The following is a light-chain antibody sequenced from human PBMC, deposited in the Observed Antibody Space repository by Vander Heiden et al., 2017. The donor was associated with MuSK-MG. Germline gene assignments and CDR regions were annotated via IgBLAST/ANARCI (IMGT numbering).Light chain of an antibody. CDR2: AAS. V-gene: IGKV1-8*01. CDR1: QGISSY. CDR3: QQYYSDPLPIT. Sequence: AIRMTQSPSSFSASTGDRVTITCRASQGISSYLAWYQQKPGKAPKLLIYAASTLQSGVPSRFSGSGSGTDFTLTISCLQSEDFATYYCQQYYSDPLPITFGQGTRLEIK. J-gene: IGKJ5*01.